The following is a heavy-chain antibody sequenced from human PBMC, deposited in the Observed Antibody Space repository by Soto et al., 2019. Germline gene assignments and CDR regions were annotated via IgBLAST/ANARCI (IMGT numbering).Heavy chain of an antibody. CDR2: ISGDSGAI. V-gene: IGHV3-23*01. CDR1: GFTSSTYS. D-gene: IGHD6-13*01. Sequence: GGSLRLSCAASGFTSSTYSMSWVRQAPGKGLEWVSSISGDSGAIYSADSVKGRFTISRDNSKNTLFLQMSSLRADDTAVYYCAKKFGPSSSWYWFDSWGQGSLVTVSS. CDR3: AKKFGPSSSWYWFDS. J-gene: IGHJ5*01.